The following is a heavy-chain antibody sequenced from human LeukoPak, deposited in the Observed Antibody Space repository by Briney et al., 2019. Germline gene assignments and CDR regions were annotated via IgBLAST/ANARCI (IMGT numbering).Heavy chain of an antibody. CDR2: IYSSGST. CDR1: GDSISNYY. CDR3: ARDSGSPGGYYYGIDV. Sequence: SETLSLTCTVSGDSISNYYWSWIRPSPGKGLEWIRDIYSSGSTKYNPSLKSRVTISIDTSKNLFSLKVSSVTAADTAVYYCARDSGSPGGYYYGIDVWGQGTTVTVSS. J-gene: IGHJ6*02. V-gene: IGHV4-59*01. D-gene: IGHD3-22*01.